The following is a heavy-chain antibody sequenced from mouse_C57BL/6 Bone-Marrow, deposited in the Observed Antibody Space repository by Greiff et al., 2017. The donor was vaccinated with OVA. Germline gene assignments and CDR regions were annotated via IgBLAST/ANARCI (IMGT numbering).Heavy chain of an antibody. CDR1: GFSLTSYG. D-gene: IGHD1-1*02. V-gene: IGHV2-2*01. J-gene: IGHJ2*01. Sequence: VQLVESGPGLVQPSQSLSITCTVSGFSLTSYGVHWVRQSPGKGLEWLGVIWSGGSTDYNAAFISRLSISKDNSKSQVFFKMNRLQADDTAIYYCARGSYDYFDYWGQGTTLPVSS. CDR3: ARGSYDYFDY. CDR2: IWSGGST.